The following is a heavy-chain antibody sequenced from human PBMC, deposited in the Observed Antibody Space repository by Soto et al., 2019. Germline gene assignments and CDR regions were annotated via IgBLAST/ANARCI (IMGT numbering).Heavy chain of an antibody. CDR2: INHSGST. V-gene: IGHV4-34*01. CDR1: RGSFSGYY. J-gene: IGHJ6*02. CDR3: ARIAARPYYYYGMDF. Sequence: PSETLSLTCAVYRGSFSGYYWSWIRQPPGKGLEWIGEINHSGSTNYNPSLKSRVTISVDTSKNQFSLKLSSVTAADTAVYYCARIAARPYYYYGMDFWGQGTTGTVSS. D-gene: IGHD6-6*01.